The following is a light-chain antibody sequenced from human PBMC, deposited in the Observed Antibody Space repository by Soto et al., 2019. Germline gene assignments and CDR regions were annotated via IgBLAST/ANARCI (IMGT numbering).Light chain of an antibody. V-gene: IGKV3-15*01. J-gene: IGKJ2*01. CDR1: QSVSSN. Sequence: EIVMTQSPATLSVSPGERATLSCRASQSVSSNLAWYQQKPCQAPRLLIYGASTRATGIPARFSGSRSGTGFTLTISSLQSEDFAVYYCQQYNNWPYTFGQGTKLEIK. CDR2: GAS. CDR3: QQYNNWPYT.